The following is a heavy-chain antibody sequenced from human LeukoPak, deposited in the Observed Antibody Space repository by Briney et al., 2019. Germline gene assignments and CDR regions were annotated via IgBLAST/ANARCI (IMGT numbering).Heavy chain of an antibody. D-gene: IGHD4-17*01. V-gene: IGHV3-30*03. Sequence: GGSLRLSCAVSGFAFSDYGMHWVRQAPGKGLEWVAVISYDGSNAYYADSVKGRFTISRDNSKNTLYLQMNSLRAEDTAVYYCAREGTTGHGINDQGLDSWGQGILVTVSS. J-gene: IGHJ4*02. CDR3: AREGTTGHGINDQGLDS. CDR1: GFAFSDYG. CDR2: ISYDGSNA.